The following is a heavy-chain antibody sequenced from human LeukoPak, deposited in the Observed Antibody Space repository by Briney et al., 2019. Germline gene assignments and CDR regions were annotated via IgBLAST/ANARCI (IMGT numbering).Heavy chain of an antibody. D-gene: IGHD3-10*01. V-gene: IGHV3-21*01. CDR3: ARDKIVLGSGIIYFDY. CDR1: GFTFSSYS. CDR2: ISSSSSYI. J-gene: IGHJ4*02. Sequence: PGGSLRLSCAASGFTFSSYSMNWVRQAPGKGLEWVSSISSSSSYIYYADSVKGRFTISRDNAKNSLYLQMNSLRAEDTAVYYCARDKIVLGSGIIYFDYWGQGTLVTVSS.